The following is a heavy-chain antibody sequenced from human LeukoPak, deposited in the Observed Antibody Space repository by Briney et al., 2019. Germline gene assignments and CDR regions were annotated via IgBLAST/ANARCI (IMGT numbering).Heavy chain of an antibody. V-gene: IGHV4-38-2*02. J-gene: IGHJ4*02. Sequence: SETLSLTCIVSGYSISSGYYWGWIRQPPGKGLEWIGSIYHSGSTYYNPSLKSRVTISVDTSKNQFSLKLSSVTAADTAVYYCARDLVVPSGGGYWGQGTLVTVSS. CDR1: GYSISSGYY. CDR2: IYHSGST. CDR3: ARDLVVPSGGGY. D-gene: IGHD2-15*01.